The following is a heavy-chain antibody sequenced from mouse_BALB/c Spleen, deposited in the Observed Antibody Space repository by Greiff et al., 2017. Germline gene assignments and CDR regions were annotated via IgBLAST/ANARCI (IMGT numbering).Heavy chain of an antibody. V-gene: IGHV1-83*01. CDR3: ARGSEG. J-gene: IGHJ3*01. Sequence: VQLQQSGPELVKPGASVKMSCKASGYTFTSYVMHWVKQKPGQGLEWIGRIDPANGNTKYDPKFQGKATITADTSSNTAYLQLSSLTSEDTAVYYCARGSEGWGQGTLVTVSA. CDR1: GYTFTSYV. D-gene: IGHD6-1*01. CDR2: IDPANGNT.